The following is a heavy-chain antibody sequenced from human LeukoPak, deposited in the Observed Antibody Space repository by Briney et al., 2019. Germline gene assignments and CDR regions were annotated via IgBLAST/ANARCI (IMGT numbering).Heavy chain of an antibody. J-gene: IGHJ3*02. CDR3: ARGSVVVVAGDAFDI. D-gene: IGHD2-15*01. CDR2: INPSGGST. V-gene: IGHV1-46*01. Sequence: ASVTVSFKASGYTFTSYYMHWVRQAPGQGLEWMGIINPSGGSTSYAQKFQGRVTMTRDTSTSTVYMELSSLRSEDTAVYYCARGSVVVVAGDAFDIWGQGTMVTVSS. CDR1: GYTFTSYY.